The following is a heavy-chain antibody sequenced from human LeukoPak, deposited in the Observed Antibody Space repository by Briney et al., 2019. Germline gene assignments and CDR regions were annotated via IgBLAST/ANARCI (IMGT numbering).Heavy chain of an antibody. J-gene: IGHJ5*02. V-gene: IGHV1-2*02. D-gene: IGHD6-13*01. CDR2: INPNSGGT. CDR3: ARDRSSWYRRGWFDP. CDR1: GYTFTGYY. Sequence: ASVKVSCKASGYTFTGYYMHWVRQAPGQGLEWMGWINPNSGGTNYAQKFQGRVTLTRDTSISTAYMELSRLRSDDTAVYYCARDRSSWYRRGWFDPWGQGTLVTVSS.